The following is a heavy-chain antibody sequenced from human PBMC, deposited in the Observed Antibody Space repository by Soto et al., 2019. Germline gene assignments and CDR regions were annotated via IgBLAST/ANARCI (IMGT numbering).Heavy chain of an antibody. D-gene: IGHD2-21*02. CDR3: AKDDFTDRGDDYFDY. Sequence: GGSLRLSCAASGFSFTNFAMSCLRQAPGKGLEWVAGIGASGDITWYADSVKGRLSISRDNSKNTLYLQLNSLRFEDTAVYYCAKDDFTDRGDDYFDYWGPGT. V-gene: IGHV3-23*01. CDR2: IGASGDIT. J-gene: IGHJ4*02. CDR1: GFSFTNFA.